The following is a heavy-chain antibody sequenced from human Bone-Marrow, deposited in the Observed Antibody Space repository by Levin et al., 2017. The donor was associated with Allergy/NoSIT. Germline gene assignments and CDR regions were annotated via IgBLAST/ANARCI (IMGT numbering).Heavy chain of an antibody. V-gene: IGHV3-23*01. D-gene: IGHD5-12*01. CDR3: AATVATIYYFDY. CDR2: IDGSGDNT. Sequence: GGSLRLSCTASGFIFNTYAMNWVRQAPDKGLEWVSAIDGSGDNTFYADSVKGRFTISRDNSKNIVFLQMQSLRAEDTAIYYCAATVATIYYFDYWGQGTLLTVSS. J-gene: IGHJ4*02. CDR1: GFIFNTYA.